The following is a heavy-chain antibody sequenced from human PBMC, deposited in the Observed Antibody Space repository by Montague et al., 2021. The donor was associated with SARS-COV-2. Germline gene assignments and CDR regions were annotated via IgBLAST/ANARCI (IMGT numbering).Heavy chain of an antibody. V-gene: IGHV3-23*01. Sequence: SLRLSCAASGFTFSTYAMSWVRQAPGKGLEWVSAISVSGGSTYYADSVKGRFTTSRDNSKNTLYLQMNSLRAEDTAVYYCAKDCELGIAAVGWFDPWGQGTLVTVSS. D-gene: IGHD6-13*01. CDR1: GFTFSTYA. J-gene: IGHJ5*02. CDR2: ISVSGGST. CDR3: AKDCELGIAAVGWFDP.